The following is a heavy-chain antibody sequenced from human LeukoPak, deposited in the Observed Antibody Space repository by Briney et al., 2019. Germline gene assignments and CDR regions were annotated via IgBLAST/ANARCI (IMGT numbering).Heavy chain of an antibody. V-gene: IGHV1-2*02. D-gene: IGHD2-8*01. J-gene: IGHJ4*02. Sequence: GASVKVSCKASGYTFTGYYMHWVRQAPGQGLEWMGWINSNSGGTNYAQKFQGRVTMTRDTSISTAYMELSRLRSDDTAVYYCARALYRYCTNGVCYLRPGDGETSNYFDYWGQGTLVTVSS. CDR1: GYTFTGYY. CDR3: ARALYRYCTNGVCYLRPGDGETSNYFDY. CDR2: INSNSGGT.